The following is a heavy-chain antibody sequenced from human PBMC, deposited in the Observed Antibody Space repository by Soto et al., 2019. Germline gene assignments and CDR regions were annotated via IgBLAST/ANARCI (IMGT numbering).Heavy chain of an antibody. CDR1: GGSISSYY. V-gene: IGHV4-59*01. CDR2: IYYSGST. D-gene: IGHD3-10*01. CDR3: ARHGSGSYLPD. Sequence: QVQLQESGPGLVKPSETLSLTCTVSGGSISSYYWSWIRQPPGKGLEWIGYIYYSGSTNYNPSLKSRVTISVDTSKNQFSLKLSSVTAADTAVYYCARHGSGSYLPDWGQGTLVTVSS. J-gene: IGHJ4*02.